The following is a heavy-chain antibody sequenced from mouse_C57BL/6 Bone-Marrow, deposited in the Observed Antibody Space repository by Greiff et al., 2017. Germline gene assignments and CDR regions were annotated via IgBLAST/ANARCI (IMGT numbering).Heavy chain of an antibody. CDR3: ARWLLRWYFDV. V-gene: IGHV5-17*01. CDR2: ISSGSSTI. Sequence: VQLQQSGGGLVKPGGSLKLSCAASGFTFSDYGMHWVRQAPEKGLEWVAYISSGSSTIYYADTVKGRFTISRDNAKTTLFLQMTSLRSEYTAMYYCARWLLRWYFDVWGTGTTVTVSS. J-gene: IGHJ1*03. CDR1: GFTFSDYG. D-gene: IGHD2-3*01.